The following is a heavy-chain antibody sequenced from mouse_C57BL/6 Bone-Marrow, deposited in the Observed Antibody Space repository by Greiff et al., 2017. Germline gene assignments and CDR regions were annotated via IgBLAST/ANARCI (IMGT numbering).Heavy chain of an antibody. V-gene: IGHV2-2*01. CDR1: GFSLTSYG. CDR2: IWSGGST. J-gene: IGHJ3*01. Sequence: QVQLQQSGPGLVQPSQSLSITCTVSGFSLTSYGVHWVRQSPGKGLEWLGVIWSGGSTDYNAAFISRLSISKDNSKSKVFFKMNSLQADDTAIYYCARPYDYDGTWFAYWGQGTLVTVSA. D-gene: IGHD2-4*01. CDR3: ARPYDYDGTWFAY.